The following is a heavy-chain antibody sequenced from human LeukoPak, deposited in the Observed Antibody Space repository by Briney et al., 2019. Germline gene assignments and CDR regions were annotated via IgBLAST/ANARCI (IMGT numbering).Heavy chain of an antibody. CDR1: GFTFTSSA. V-gene: IGHV1-58*01. D-gene: IGHD5-18*01. CDR2: IVVGSGNT. CDR3: AADLNRGYSYGYFDY. J-gene: IGHJ4*02. Sequence: TSVKVSRKASGFTFTSSAVQWVRQARGQRLEWIGWIVVGSGNTNYAQKFQERVTITRDMSTSTAYMELSSLRSEDTAVYYCAADLNRGYSYGYFDYWGQGTLVTVSS.